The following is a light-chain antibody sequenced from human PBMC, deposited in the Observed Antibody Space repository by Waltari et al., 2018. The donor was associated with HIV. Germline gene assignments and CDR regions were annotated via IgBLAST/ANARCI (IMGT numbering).Light chain of an antibody. J-gene: IGLJ2*01. V-gene: IGLV2-8*01. CDR1: SSHIGAYDS. CDR2: EVT. Sequence: QSALTQPPSASGSLGQSVTISCFGPSSHIGAYDSVSWFQQLPQNPPPLLLYEVTKRPSGVPDRFSGSRSGNTAFLTVSGLQPNDTAAYFCSSYGDNNWVLFGGGTNLTVL. CDR3: SSYGDNNWVL.